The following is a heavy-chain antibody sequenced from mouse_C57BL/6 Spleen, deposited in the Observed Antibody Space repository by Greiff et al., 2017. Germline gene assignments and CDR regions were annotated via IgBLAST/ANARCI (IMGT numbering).Heavy chain of an antibody. CDR3: ARWNYDGGY. CDR1: GYSFTGYF. Sequence: EVQLVESGPELVKPGDSVKISCKASGYSFTGYFMNWVMQSHGKSLEWIGRINPYNGDTFYNQKFKGKATLTVDKSSSTAHMELRSLTSEDSAVYYCARWNYDGGYWGQGTTLTVSS. D-gene: IGHD2-4*01. J-gene: IGHJ2*01. V-gene: IGHV1-20*01. CDR2: INPYNGDT.